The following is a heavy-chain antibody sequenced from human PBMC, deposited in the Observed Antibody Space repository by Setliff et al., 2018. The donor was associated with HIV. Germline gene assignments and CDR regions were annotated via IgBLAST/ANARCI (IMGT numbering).Heavy chain of an antibody. CDR2: IYYSGNT. J-gene: IGHJ4*01. D-gene: IGHD1-26*01. CDR1: GGSISSSSYY. Sequence: SETLSLTCTVSGGSISSSSYYWGWIRQPPGKGLEWIGTIYYSGNTYYNPSLKSRVTISVDTSKNQISLKLSSVTAADTAVYYCASHLPPYSRNFDYWGHGTLVTVSS. CDR3: ASHLPPYSRNFDY. V-gene: IGHV4-39*01.